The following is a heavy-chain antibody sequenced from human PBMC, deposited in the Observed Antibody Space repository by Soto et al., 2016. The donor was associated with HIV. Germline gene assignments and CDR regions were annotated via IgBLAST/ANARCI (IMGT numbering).Heavy chain of an antibody. Sequence: QLQLQESGPGLVKPSETLSLTCIVSGGSISSSSYYWAWIRQPPGKGLEWIGSIYYSGSTYYNPSLKSRLTISADTSKNQFSLKLTSVTATDTAVYYCARRKGGSGRPRFDYWGHGTLVTVSS. D-gene: IGHD3-10*01. CDR1: GGSISSSSYY. CDR2: IYYSGST. V-gene: IGHV4-39*01. J-gene: IGHJ4*01. CDR3: ARRKGGSGRPRFDY.